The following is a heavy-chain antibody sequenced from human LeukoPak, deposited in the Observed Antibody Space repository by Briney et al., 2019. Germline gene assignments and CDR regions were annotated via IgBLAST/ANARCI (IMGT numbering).Heavy chain of an antibody. CDR3: AREGSTRWHWFAP. D-gene: IGHD1-26*01. V-gene: IGHV4-59*01. CDR1: GGSINNYY. CDR2: IYYSGAS. J-gene: IGHJ5*02. Sequence: PSETLSLTXTVSGGSINNYYWSWIRQPPGKGLEWIGYIYYSGASNYNPSLKSRVTMSVDTSKNQFYLKLSSVTAADTALYYCAREGSTRWHWFAPWGQGTLVTVSS.